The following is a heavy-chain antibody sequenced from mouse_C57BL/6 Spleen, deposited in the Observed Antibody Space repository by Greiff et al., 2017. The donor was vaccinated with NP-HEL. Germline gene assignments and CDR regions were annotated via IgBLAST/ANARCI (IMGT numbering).Heavy chain of an antibody. J-gene: IGHJ4*01. Sequence: QVQLQQSGPELVKPGASVKISCKASGYAFSSSWMNWVKQRPGKGLEWIGRIYPGDGDTNYNGKFKGKATLTADKSSSTAYMQLSSLTSEDSAVYFCASGSDAMDDWGQGTSVTVSS. V-gene: IGHV1-82*01. CDR1: GYAFSSSW. CDR3: ASGSDAMDD. D-gene: IGHD4-1*01. CDR2: IYPGDGDT.